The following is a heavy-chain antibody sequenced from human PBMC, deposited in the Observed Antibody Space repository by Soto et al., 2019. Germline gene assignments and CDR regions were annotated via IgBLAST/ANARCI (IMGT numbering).Heavy chain of an antibody. V-gene: IGHV1-69*12. D-gene: IGHD4-17*01. J-gene: IGHJ6*02. CDR3: ARNPMTTVTTIYYYGMDV. Sequence: QVQLVQSGAEVKKPGSSVKVSCKASGGTFSSYAISWVRQAPGQGLEWMGGIIPIFGAEDYAQKFQGRVTITADESTSTAYMELSRLRSEDTAVYYCARNPMTTVTTIYYYGMDVWGQGTTVTVSS. CDR2: IIPIFGAE. CDR1: GGTFSSYA.